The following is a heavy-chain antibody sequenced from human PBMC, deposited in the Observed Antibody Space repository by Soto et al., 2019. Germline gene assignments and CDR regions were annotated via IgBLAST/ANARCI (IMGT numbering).Heavy chain of an antibody. Sequence: ASVKVSCKASGYTFTSYYMHWVRQAPGQGLEWMGIINPSGGSTSYAQKFQGRVTMTRDTSTSTVYMELSSLRSEDTAVYYCARSQRLAAAGTTLDYWGQGTLVTVSS. CDR1: GYTFTSYY. CDR2: INPSGGST. J-gene: IGHJ4*02. CDR3: ARSQRLAAAGTTLDY. V-gene: IGHV1-46*01. D-gene: IGHD6-13*01.